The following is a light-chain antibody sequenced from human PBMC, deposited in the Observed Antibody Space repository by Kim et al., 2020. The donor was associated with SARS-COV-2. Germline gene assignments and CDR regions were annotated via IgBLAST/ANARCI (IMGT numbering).Light chain of an antibody. CDR3: QSYDNSLSSYV. J-gene: IGLJ1*01. CDR1: SSNIGAGYD. CDR2: GNS. Sequence: QRVTISCTGRSSNIGAGYDVHWYQQLPTTAPKLLIYGNSNRPSGVPDRFSGSKSGTSASLAITGLQAEDEADYYCQSYDNSLSSYVFGSGTKAPS. V-gene: IGLV1-40*01.